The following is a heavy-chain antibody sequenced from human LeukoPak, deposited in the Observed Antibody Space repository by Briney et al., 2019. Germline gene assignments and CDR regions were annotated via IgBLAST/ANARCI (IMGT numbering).Heavy chain of an antibody. D-gene: IGHD3-22*01. Sequence: SETLSLTCTVSGGSISSYYWSWIRQPAGKGLEWIGRIYTSGSTNYNPSLKSRVTMSVDTSKNQFSLKLSSVTAADTAVYYCARERYYYDSSGYQIPNFDFWGQGTLVTVSS. CDR1: GGSISSYY. V-gene: IGHV4-4*07. J-gene: IGHJ4*02. CDR2: IYTSGST. CDR3: ARERYYYDSSGYQIPNFDF.